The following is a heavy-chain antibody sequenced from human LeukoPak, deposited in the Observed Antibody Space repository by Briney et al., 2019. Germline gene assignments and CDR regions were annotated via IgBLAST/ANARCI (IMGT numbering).Heavy chain of an antibody. Sequence: ASVKVSCKASGGTFSSYAISWVRQAPGQGLEWMGGIIPIFGTANYAQKFQGRVTITADESTSTAYMELSSLRSEDTAVYYCASHYYDSSGYYYGFDYWGQGTPVTVSS. CDR3: ASHYYDSSGYYYGFDY. CDR1: GGTFSSYA. V-gene: IGHV1-69*13. D-gene: IGHD3-22*01. J-gene: IGHJ4*02. CDR2: IIPIFGTA.